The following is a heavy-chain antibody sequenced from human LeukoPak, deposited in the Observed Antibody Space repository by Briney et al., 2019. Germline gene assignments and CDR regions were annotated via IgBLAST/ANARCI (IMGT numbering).Heavy chain of an antibody. V-gene: IGHV4-61*02. CDR2: IYTSGST. CDR1: GGSISSGSYY. CDR3: ARGPGGHY. D-gene: IGHD3-10*01. J-gene: IGHJ4*02. Sequence: SETLSLICTVSGGSISSGSYYWSWIRQPAGKGLEWIGRIYTSGSTNYNPSLKSRVTISVDTSKNQFSLKLSSVTAADTAVYYCARGPGGHYWGQGTLVTVSS.